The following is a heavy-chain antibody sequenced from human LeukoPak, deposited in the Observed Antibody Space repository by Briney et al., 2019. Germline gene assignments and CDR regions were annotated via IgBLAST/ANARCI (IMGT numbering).Heavy chain of an antibody. J-gene: IGHJ4*02. CDR1: GDSISSSY. V-gene: IGHV4-59*01. Sequence: SETLSLTCTVSGDSISSSYWAWIRQPPGKGLEWIGYFHNSGTSSYNPSLKSRVTISLDTSINQFSLKMTSVTAADTAFYYCARDSRGGGPDFDYWGQGILVTVSS. CDR3: ARDSRGGGPDFDY. D-gene: IGHD3-16*01. CDR2: FHNSGTS.